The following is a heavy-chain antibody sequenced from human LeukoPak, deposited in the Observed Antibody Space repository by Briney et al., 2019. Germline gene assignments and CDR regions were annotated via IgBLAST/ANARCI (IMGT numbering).Heavy chain of an antibody. V-gene: IGHV1-46*01. CDR3: AREGAAEAKNFDY. CDR1: GYTFTNYY. CDR2: INLNAVTT. J-gene: IGHJ4*02. Sequence: ASVKVSCKASGYTFTNYYIHWMRQAPGQGLEWVGIINLNAVTTRYAQRFQGRITVTRDTSTSTVYMELSSLRSEDTAVYFCAREGAAEAKNFDYWGQGTLVIVSS. D-gene: IGHD6-25*01.